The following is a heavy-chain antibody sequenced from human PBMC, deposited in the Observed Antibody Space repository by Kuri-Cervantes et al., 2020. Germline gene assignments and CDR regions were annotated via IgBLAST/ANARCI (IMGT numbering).Heavy chain of an antibody. CDR3: ARFTYYYDSSGSRFDY. Sequence: ETLSLTCAASGFTFSSYSMNWVCQAPGKGLEWVSSISSSSSYIYYADSVKGRYTISRDNAKNSLYLQMNSLRAEDTAVYYCARFTYYYDSSGSRFDYWGQGTLVTVSS. CDR2: ISSSSSYI. CDR1: GFTFSSYS. D-gene: IGHD3-22*01. J-gene: IGHJ4*02. V-gene: IGHV3-21*01.